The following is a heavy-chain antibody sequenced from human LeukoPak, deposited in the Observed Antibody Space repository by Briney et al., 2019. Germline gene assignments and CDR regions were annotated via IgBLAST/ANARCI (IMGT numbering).Heavy chain of an antibody. V-gene: IGHV3-48*03. D-gene: IGHD3-22*01. CDR1: GFTFSSYE. Sequence: GGSLRLSCAASGFTFSSYEMNWVRQAPGKGLEWVSSISSSGTTIYYADSVKGRFTVSRDSAKNSVYLQMNSLRAEDTVVYYCGSGVIFYDSSGRNYWGQGTLVTVSS. CDR3: GSGVIFYDSSGRNY. J-gene: IGHJ4*02. CDR2: ISSSGTTI.